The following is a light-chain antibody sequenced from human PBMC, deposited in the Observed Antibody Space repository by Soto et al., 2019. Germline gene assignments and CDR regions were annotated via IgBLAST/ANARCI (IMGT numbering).Light chain of an antibody. J-gene: IGKJ5*01. CDR1: QSISRY. CDR3: QQRSNWLT. V-gene: IGKV3-11*01. Sequence: EIVLTQSPATLSLSPVERATLSCRASQSISRYLAWYQQKPGQAPRLLIYDASNRATGIPARFSGSGSGTDFTLTISSLEPEDFAVYYCQQRSNWLTFGQGTRLEIK. CDR2: DAS.